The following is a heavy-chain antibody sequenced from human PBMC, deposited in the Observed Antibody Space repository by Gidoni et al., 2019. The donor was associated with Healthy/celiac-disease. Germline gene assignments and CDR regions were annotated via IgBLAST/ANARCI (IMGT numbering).Heavy chain of an antibody. D-gene: IGHD6-13*01. J-gene: IGHJ4*02. CDR2: IYTSGST. CDR3: ARDQALYSGYSSSYPNY. Sequence: QVQLQESGPGLVKPSETLSLTCSVSVGSISSYYWSWIPQPAGKGLQWIGRIYTSGSTNYNPSLKSRVTMSVDTSKNQFSLKLSSVTAADTAVYYCARDQALYSGYSSSYPNYWGQGTLVTVSS. V-gene: IGHV4-4*07. CDR1: VGSISSYY.